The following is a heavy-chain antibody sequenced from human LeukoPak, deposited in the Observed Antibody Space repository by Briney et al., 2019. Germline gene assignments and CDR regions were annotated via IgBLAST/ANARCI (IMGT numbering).Heavy chain of an antibody. CDR3: ARYTAGIWGYSFDY. CDR1: GYSISSGYY. Sequence: SETLSLTCTVSGYSISSGYYWSWSRPPPGKGLEGIGTSHHSGVTYYNPSLKSRVTVSVDTSKNQFSLKLSSVTAAGTAVYYCARYTAGIWGYSFDYWGQGTLVTVSS. D-gene: IGHD3-22*01. V-gene: IGHV4-38-2*02. J-gene: IGHJ4*02. CDR2: SHHSGVT.